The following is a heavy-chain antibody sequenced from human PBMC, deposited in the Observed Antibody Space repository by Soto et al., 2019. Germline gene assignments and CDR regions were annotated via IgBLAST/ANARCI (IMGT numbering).Heavy chain of an antibody. J-gene: IGHJ3*01. CDR2: VSSTGTSP. D-gene: IGHD3-22*01. CDR3: AKPRPSGGYYYVEAFDV. V-gene: IGHV3-23*01. CDR1: GFTFSNYA. Sequence: PGGSLRLSCSASGFTFSNYAMSWVRQSPGKGLEWVSGVSSTGTSPYYAGSVQGRFTISRDNSKNMFYLQMKSLRAEDTAIYYCAKPRPSGGYYYVEAFDVWGQGTMVTVSS.